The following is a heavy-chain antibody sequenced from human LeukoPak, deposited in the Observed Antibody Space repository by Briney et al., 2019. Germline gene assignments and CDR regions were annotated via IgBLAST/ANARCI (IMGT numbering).Heavy chain of an antibody. CDR1: GFTFSGSA. J-gene: IGHJ4*02. CDR3: TGPGSGWYFDY. D-gene: IGHD6-25*01. V-gene: IGHV3-73*01. CDR2: IRTRINSYAT. Sequence: GGSLKLSCAGSGFTFSGSAIHWVRQASGKGLEWVGRIRTRINSYATTYAASVQGRFTISRDDSKNTAYLQMNSLKTEDTAVYYCTGPGSGWYFDYWGQGTLVTVSS.